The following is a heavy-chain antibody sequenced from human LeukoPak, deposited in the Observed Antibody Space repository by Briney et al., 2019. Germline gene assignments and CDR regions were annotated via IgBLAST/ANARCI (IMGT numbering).Heavy chain of an antibody. J-gene: IGHJ6*03. CDR1: GGSIRSNSYY. CDR2: IYYSGST. CDR3: ARHQGNYRDHYYYMDV. D-gene: IGHD4-17*01. Sequence: KPSETLSLTCTVSGGSIRSNSYYWGWIRQPPGRGLEWIASIYYSGSTYYNPSLKSRVTISIDTSKNQFSLKLSSVTAADTAVYYCARHQGNYRDHYYYMDVWGKGTTVTVSS. V-gene: IGHV4-39*01.